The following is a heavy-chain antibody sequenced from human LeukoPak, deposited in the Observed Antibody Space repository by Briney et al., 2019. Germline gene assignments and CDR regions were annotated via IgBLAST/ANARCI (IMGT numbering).Heavy chain of an antibody. V-gene: IGHV3-21*01. CDR1: GFTFSSYS. J-gene: IGHJ4*02. D-gene: IGHD4-17*01. Sequence: PGGSLRLSCAASGFTFSSYSMNWVRQAPGKGLEWVSSISSSSSYIYYADSVKGRFTISRDNAKNSLYLQMNSLRAEDTAVYYCAKREDYGDYAQDWGQGTLVTVSS. CDR2: ISSSSSYI. CDR3: AKREDYGDYAQD.